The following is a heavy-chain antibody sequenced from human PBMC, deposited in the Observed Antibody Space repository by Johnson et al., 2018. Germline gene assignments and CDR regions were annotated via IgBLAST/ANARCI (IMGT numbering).Heavy chain of an antibody. V-gene: IGHV3-9*01. D-gene: IGHD3-3*01. CDR2: ISWNSGSI. CDR1: GFTFDDYA. J-gene: IGHJ3*02. Sequence: VQLVQSGGGLVQPGGSLRLSCAASGFTFDDYAMHWVRQAPGKGLEWVSGISWNSGSIGYADSVKGRFTIFRDNAKNSLYLQMTSLRAEGPAVYYCARDIGRSGYLGRPDAFDIWGQGTMVTVSS. CDR3: ARDIGRSGYLGRPDAFDI.